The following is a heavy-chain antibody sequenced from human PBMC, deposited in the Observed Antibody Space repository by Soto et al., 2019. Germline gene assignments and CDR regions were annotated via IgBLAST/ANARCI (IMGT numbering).Heavy chain of an antibody. CDR2: IYYSGST. CDR3: AGITMVRGVMDY. D-gene: IGHD3-10*01. CDR1: GGSISSSIYY. Sequence: SETLSLTCTVSGGSISSSIYYWVWIRQPPGKGLEWIGSIYYSGSTYYNPSLKSRVTISVDTSKNQFSLKLSSVTAADTAVYYCAGITMVRGVMDYWGQGTLVTVSS. J-gene: IGHJ4*02. V-gene: IGHV4-39*01.